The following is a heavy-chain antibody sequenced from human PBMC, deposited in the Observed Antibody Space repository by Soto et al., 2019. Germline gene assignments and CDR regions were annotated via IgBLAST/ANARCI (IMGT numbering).Heavy chain of an antibody. CDR3: TTDLYYDSSGYYYIDY. J-gene: IGHJ4*02. Sequence: GGSLRLSCAASGFTLSNYAMNWVRQAPGKGLEWVGRIKSKTDGGTTDYAVPVKGRFTISRDDSKNTLYLQMNSLKTEDTAVHYCTTDLYYDSSGYYYIDYWGQGTLVTVSS. V-gene: IGHV3-15*07. CDR2: IKSKTDGGTT. D-gene: IGHD3-22*01. CDR1: GFTLSNYA.